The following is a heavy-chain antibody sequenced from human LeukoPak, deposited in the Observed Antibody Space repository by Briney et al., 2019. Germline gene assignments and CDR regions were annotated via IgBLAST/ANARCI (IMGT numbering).Heavy chain of an antibody. J-gene: IGHJ4*02. CDR3: AKDGDKYYDYVWGSSHYYFDY. V-gene: IGHV3-43D*04. D-gene: IGHD3-16*01. CDR1: GFTFDDYA. Sequence: PGGSLRLSCAASGFTFDDYAMHWVRQAPGKGLEWVSLISWDGGSTYYADSVKGRFTISRDNSKNSLYLQVNSLRAEDTALYYCAKDGDKYYDYVWGSSHYYFDYWGQGTLVTVSS. CDR2: ISWDGGST.